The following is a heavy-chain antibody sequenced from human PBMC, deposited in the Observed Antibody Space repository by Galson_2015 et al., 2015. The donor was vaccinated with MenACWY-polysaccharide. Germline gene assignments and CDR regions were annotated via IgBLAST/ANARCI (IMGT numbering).Heavy chain of an antibody. Sequence: SLRLSCAASGFTFSSYAMSWVRQAPGKGLEWVSVIYSGGSTYYADSVKGRFTISRDNSKNTLYLQMNSLRAEDTAVYYCAREVAAAALDYWGQGTLVTVSS. J-gene: IGHJ4*02. CDR2: IYSGGST. D-gene: IGHD6-13*01. V-gene: IGHV3-53*01. CDR1: GFTFSSYA. CDR3: AREVAAAALDY.